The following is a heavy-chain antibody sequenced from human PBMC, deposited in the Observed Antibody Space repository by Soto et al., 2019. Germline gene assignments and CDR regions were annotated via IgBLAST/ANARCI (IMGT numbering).Heavy chain of an antibody. CDR1: GASMDIYH. J-gene: IGHJ5*02. Sequence: SETLSLTCTVSGASMDIYHGSWVRQPAGKVLEWIGHIHSSGSTTYNRSLKSRVRMSVDTSQNQFSLRLVARAAAAPAVYYVANDQRVAAAGITWIDPWGQGSLVTVSS. CDR3: ANDQRVAAAGITWIDP. D-gene: IGHD6-13*01. CDR2: IHSSGST. V-gene: IGHV4-4*07.